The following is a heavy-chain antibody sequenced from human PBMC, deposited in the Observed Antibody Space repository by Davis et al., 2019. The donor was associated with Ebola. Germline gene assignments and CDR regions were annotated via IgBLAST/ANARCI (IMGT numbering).Heavy chain of an antibody. V-gene: IGHV1-18*01. Sequence: AASVKVSCKASGYTFTSYGISWVRQAPGQGLEWMGWISAYNGNTNYAQKLQGRVTMTTDTSTSTAYMELRSLRSDDTAVYYCARDTGSTSLKGFDPWGQGTLVTVSS. CDR2: ISAYNGNT. CDR3: ARDTGSTSLKGFDP. CDR1: GYTFTSYG. J-gene: IGHJ5*02. D-gene: IGHD2-2*01.